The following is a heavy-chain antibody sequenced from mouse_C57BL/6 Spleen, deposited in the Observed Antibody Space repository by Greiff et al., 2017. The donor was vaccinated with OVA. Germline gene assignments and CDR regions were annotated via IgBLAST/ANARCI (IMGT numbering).Heavy chain of an antibody. CDR3: ASSYYYSSSPWFAY. V-gene: IGHV1-72*01. J-gene: IGHJ3*01. D-gene: IGHD1-1*01. CDR2: IDPNSGGT. Sequence: QVQLQQPGAELVKPGASVKLSCKASGYTFASYWMHWVKQRPGRGLEWIGRIDPNSGGTKYNEKFKSKATLTVDKPSSTAYMQRSSLTSEAAAVYYCASSYYYSSSPWFAYWGQGTLVTVSA. CDR1: GYTFASYW.